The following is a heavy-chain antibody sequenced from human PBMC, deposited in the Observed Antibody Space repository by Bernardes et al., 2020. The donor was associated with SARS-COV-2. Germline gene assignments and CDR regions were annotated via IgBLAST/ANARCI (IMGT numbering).Heavy chain of an antibody. D-gene: IGHD6-19*01. Sequence: SETLSLTCVVYGGSFSDYYWSWTRQPPGKGLEWIGEINHSGRTNYNPSLKSRVTISVDTAKKQFSMKLNSVTAADTAVYYCARGFSSGSPPEYWGQGTLVTVSS. CDR1: GGSFSDYY. CDR2: INHSGRT. CDR3: ARGFSSGSPPEY. V-gene: IGHV4-34*01. J-gene: IGHJ4*02.